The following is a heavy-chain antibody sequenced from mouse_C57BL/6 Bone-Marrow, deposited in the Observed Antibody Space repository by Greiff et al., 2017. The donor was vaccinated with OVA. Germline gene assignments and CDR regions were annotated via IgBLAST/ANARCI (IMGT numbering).Heavy chain of an antibody. CDR1: GYTFTSYW. Sequence: QVQLQQPGAELVKPGASVKMSCKASGYTFTSYWITWVKQRPGQGLEWIGDIYPGSGSTNYNEKFKSKATLTVDTSSSTAYMQLSSLASEDAAVYYCAREGGAYWGQGTLVTVSA. J-gene: IGHJ3*01. CDR2: IYPGSGST. CDR3: AREGGAY. V-gene: IGHV1-55*01.